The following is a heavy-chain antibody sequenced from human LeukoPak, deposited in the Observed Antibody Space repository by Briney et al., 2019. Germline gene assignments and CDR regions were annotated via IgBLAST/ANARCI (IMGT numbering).Heavy chain of an antibody. D-gene: IGHD2-15*01. CDR2: ITPLFGTA. Sequence: SVKVSCKASGGTFSKYTISWVRQRPGQGLEWMGGITPLFGTANYAQKFQGRVTITADESASTAYMELSSLRSEDTAVYYCARDSSDIRSLTAHWGQGTLVTVSS. J-gene: IGHJ1*01. CDR3: ARDSSDIRSLTAH. CDR1: GGTFSKYT. V-gene: IGHV1-69*13.